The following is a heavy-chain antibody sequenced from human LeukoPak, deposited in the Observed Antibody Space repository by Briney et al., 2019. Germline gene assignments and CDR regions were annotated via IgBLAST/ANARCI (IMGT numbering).Heavy chain of an antibody. Sequence: SVKVSCKASGGTFSSYAVSWVRQAPGQGLGWMGGIIPIFGTANYAQKFQGRVTITADESTSTAYMELSSLRSEDTAVYYCAREAMYSSSPFSDYYYYYGMDVWGQGTTVTVSS. D-gene: IGHD6-13*01. V-gene: IGHV1-69*13. J-gene: IGHJ6*02. CDR1: GGTFSSYA. CDR3: AREAMYSSSPFSDYYYYYGMDV. CDR2: IIPIFGTA.